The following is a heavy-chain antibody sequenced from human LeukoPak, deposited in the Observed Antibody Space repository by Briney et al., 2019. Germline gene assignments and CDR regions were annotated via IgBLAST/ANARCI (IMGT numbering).Heavy chain of an antibody. D-gene: IGHD6-13*01. CDR3: ARDFGSSSWYPTFYYYYGMDV. CDR1: GYTFTSYG. CDR2: ISAYNGNT. V-gene: IGHV1-18*01. Sequence: ASVTVSCKASGYTFTSYGISWVRQAPGQGLEWMGWISAYNGNTNYAQKLQGRVTMTTDTSTSTAYMELRSLRSDDTAVYYCARDFGSSSWYPTFYYYYGMDVWGQGTTVTVSS. J-gene: IGHJ6*02.